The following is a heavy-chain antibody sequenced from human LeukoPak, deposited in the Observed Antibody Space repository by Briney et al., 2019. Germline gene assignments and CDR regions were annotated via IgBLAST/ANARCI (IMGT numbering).Heavy chain of an antibody. CDR2: ISGSGGST. Sequence: GGSLRLSCAASGFTFSSYAMSWVRQAPGKGLEWVSAISGSGGSTYYADSVKGRFTISRDNSKNTLYLQMNSLRAEDTAAYYCAKDFGRRAAAAPPYFDYWGQGTLVTVSS. J-gene: IGHJ4*02. V-gene: IGHV3-23*01. D-gene: IGHD6-13*01. CDR1: GFTFSSYA. CDR3: AKDFGRRAAAAPPYFDY.